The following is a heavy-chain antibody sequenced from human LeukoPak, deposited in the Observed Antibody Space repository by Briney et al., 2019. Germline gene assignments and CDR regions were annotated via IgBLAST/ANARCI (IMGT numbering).Heavy chain of an antibody. D-gene: IGHD3-3*01. CDR2: INPNSGGT. V-gene: IGHV1-2*06. Sequence: SVKVSCKASGYTFTGYYMHWVRQAPGQGLEWMGRINPNSGGTNYAQKFQGRVTMTRDTSISTAYMELSRLRSDDTAVYYCARDRGRFLEWLDYYYYMDVWGKGTTVTVSS. CDR1: GYTFTGYY. CDR3: ARDRGRFLEWLDYYYYMDV. J-gene: IGHJ6*03.